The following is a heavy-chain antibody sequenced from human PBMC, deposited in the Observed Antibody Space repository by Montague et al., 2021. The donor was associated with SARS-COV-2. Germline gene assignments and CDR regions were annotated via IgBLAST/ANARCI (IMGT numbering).Heavy chain of an antibody. J-gene: IGHJ6*02. Sequence: SETLSLSCAVYGGSFSGYYWSWIRQPPGRGLEWIGETNDSGRTNYNPSLKGRVTISVDTSKNQFSLRLSSVTAAETAVYYCARGYCSGSGCYYYYGMDVWGQGTTVTVS. D-gene: IGHD2-15*01. V-gene: IGHV4-34*01. CDR3: ARGYCSGSGCYYYYGMDV. CDR2: TNDSGRT. CDR1: GGSFSGYY.